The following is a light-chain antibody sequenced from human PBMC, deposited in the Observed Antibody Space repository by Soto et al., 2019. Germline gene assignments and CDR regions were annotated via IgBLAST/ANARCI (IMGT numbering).Light chain of an antibody. Sequence: PGERATLSCRASQSVSSSYLAWYQQKPGQAPRLLIYGASSRATGIPDRFSGSGSGTDFTLTISRLEPEDFAVYYCQQYGNSPFTFGPGTKVDIK. J-gene: IGKJ3*01. CDR1: QSVSSSY. V-gene: IGKV3-20*01. CDR2: GAS. CDR3: QQYGNSPFT.